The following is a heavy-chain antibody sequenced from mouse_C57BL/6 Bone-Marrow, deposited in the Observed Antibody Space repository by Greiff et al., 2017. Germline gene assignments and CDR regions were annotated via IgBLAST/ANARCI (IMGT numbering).Heavy chain of an antibody. Sequence: VQLKESGGDLVKPGGSLKLSCAASGFTFSSYGMSWVRQTPDKRLEWVATISSGGSYTYYPDSVKGRFTISRDNAKNTLYLQMSSLKSEDTAMYYCARKQGNDYWGQGTTLTVSS. CDR1: GFTFSSYG. J-gene: IGHJ2*01. CDR2: ISSGGSYT. V-gene: IGHV5-6*01. CDR3: ARKQGNDY.